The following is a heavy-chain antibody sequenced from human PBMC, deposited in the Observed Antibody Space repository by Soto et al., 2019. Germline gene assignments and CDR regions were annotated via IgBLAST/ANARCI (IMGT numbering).Heavy chain of an antibody. D-gene: IGHD3-16*02. CDR2: INPNSGGT. V-gene: IGHV1-2*02. Sequence: ASVKVSCKASAYTFTGYYIHWVRQSPGQGLQWMGWINPNSGGTKYEQKFQGRVTMTRDKSISTAYLELGRLRSVDPAGYYRARGGRCDMITFGGVIGDPLDIWGQGTMVTVSS. CDR3: ARGGRCDMITFGGVIGDPLDI. CDR1: AYTFTGYY. J-gene: IGHJ3*02.